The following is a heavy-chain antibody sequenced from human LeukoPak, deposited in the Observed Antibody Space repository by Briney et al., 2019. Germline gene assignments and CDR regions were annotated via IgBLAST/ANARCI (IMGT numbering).Heavy chain of an antibody. V-gene: IGHV7-4-1*02. CDR1: GYTFTSYA. J-gene: IGHJ3*02. CDR2: INTNTGNP. CDR3: ARETGYSGSGNVVAFDI. Sequence: ASVKVSCKASGYTFTSYAMNWVRQAPGQGLEWMGWINTNTGNPTYAQGFTGRFVFSLDTSVSTAYLQISSLKAEDTAVYCCARETGYSGSGNVVAFDIWGQGTMFTVSS. D-gene: IGHD3-10*01.